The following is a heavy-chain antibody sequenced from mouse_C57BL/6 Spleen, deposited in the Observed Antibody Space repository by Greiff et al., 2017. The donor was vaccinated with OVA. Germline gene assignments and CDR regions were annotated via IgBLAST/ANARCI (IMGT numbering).Heavy chain of an antibody. Sequence: QVQLQQSGAELVKPGASVKISCKASGYTFTDYYINWVKQRPGQGLEWIGKIGPGNGSTHYNEKFKGKATLTADKSSSTAYMQLSSLTSEDSAVYFCARKDSYYGYYWFAYWGQGTLVTVFA. D-gene: IGHD2-2*01. V-gene: IGHV1-77*01. J-gene: IGHJ3*01. CDR3: ARKDSYYGYYWFAY. CDR2: IGPGNGST. CDR1: GYTFTDYY.